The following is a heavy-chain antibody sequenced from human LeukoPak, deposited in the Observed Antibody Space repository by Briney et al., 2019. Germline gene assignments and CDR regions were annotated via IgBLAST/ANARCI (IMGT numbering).Heavy chain of an antibody. J-gene: IGHJ5*02. D-gene: IGHD2-21*02. V-gene: IGHV1-69*05. CDR3: ARVVVTAIPWFDP. CDR2: IIPIFGTA. CDR1: GGTFSSYA. Sequence: SVKVSCKASGGTFSSYAISRVRQAPGQGLEWMGGIIPIFGTANYAQKFQGRVTITTDESTSTAYMELSSLRSEDTAVYYCARVVVTAIPWFDPWGQGTLVTVSS.